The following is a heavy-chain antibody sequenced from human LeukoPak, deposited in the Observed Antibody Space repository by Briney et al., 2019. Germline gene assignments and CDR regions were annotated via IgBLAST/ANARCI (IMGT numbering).Heavy chain of an antibody. CDR2: LVYDERN. CDR1: GFTFSSYW. D-gene: IGHD2-21*01. V-gene: IGHV3-33*08. CDR3: ARDLSAAYDF. Sequence: GGSLRLSCAASGFTFSSYWMNWARQAPGKGLEWVARLVYDERNDYANSVKGRFTISRDNSKNMLYLQMDNLRVDDTAMYYCARDLSAAYDFWGQGILVTVSS. J-gene: IGHJ4*02.